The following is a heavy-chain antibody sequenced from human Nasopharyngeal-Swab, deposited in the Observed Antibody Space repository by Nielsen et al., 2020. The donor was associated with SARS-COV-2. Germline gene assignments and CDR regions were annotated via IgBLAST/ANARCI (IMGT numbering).Heavy chain of an antibody. CDR3: ARDSPYGGNSYQDQFDP. J-gene: IGHJ5*02. D-gene: IGHD4-23*01. Sequence: WVRQAPGQGLEWMGRINPNSGGTNYAQKFQGRVTMTRDTSISTAYMELSRLRSDDTAVYYCARDSPYGGNSYQDQFDPWGQGTRVTVSS. CDR2: INPNSGGT. V-gene: IGHV1-2*06.